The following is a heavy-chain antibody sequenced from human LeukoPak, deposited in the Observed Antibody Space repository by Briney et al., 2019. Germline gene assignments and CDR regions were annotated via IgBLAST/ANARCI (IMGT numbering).Heavy chain of an antibody. D-gene: IGHD5-18*01. V-gene: IGHV1-18*01. CDR1: GYTFTSYA. J-gene: IGHJ6*02. CDR3: ARGYSYGSDYYYGMDV. CDR2: ISGYNGNT. Sequence: ASVKVSCKASGYTFTSYATSWVRQAPGQGLEWMGWISGYNGNTKYAQKVQGRVTMTTDTSTSTAYMELRSLRSDDTAVYYCARGYSYGSDYYYGMDVWGQGTTVTVPS.